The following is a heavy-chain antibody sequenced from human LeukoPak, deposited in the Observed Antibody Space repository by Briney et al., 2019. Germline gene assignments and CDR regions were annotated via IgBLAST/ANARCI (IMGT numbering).Heavy chain of an antibody. Sequence: PGGSLRLSCAASGFTFSSYEMNWVRQAPGKGLEWVSYISTSGSTIYYADSVKGRFTISRDNAKNSLYLQMNSLRAEDTAVYYCARSYDILTGYSGTYWGQGTLVTVSS. D-gene: IGHD3-9*01. CDR3: ARSYDILTGYSGTY. CDR2: ISTSGSTI. CDR1: GFTFSSYE. J-gene: IGHJ4*02. V-gene: IGHV3-48*03.